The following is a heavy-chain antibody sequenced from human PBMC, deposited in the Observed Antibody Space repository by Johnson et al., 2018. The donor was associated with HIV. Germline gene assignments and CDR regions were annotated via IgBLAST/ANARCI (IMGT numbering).Heavy chain of an antibody. V-gene: IGHV3-30*04. CDR1: GFTFNRYG. J-gene: IGHJ3*02. D-gene: IGHD3-16*01. CDR3: ATYTSMITMYVEIKGGAFDI. Sequence: QVQLLESGGGLVQPGGSLRLSCVASGFTFNRYGLHWVRQAPGKGLEWVATTSFDERGKHYTDSVKGRFTISREDSKNTLYLQMNSLTTEDTAVYYCATYTSMITMYVEIKGGAFDIWGQGTMVTVSS. CDR2: TSFDERGK.